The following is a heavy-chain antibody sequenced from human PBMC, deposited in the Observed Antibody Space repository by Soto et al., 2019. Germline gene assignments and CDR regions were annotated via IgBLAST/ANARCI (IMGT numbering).Heavy chain of an antibody. V-gene: IGHV3-66*01. CDR2: IYGGGGT. Sequence: GGSLRLSCAASGFTFSSYWMHWVRQAPGKGLEWVSVIYGGGGTNYADSVKGRFTISRDNSKNTLYLQMNSLRAEDTAMYYCARYCTSPSCSGDVEQKGGLDYWGQGTLVTVSS. J-gene: IGHJ4*02. CDR1: GFTFSSYW. D-gene: IGHD2-2*01. CDR3: ARYCTSPSCSGDVEQKGGLDY.